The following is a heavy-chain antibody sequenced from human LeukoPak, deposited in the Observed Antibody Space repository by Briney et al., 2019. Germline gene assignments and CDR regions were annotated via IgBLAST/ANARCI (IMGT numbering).Heavy chain of an antibody. CDR1: GGSFSSYY. D-gene: IGHD3-3*01. Sequence: PSETLSLTCTVSGGSFSSYYWTWIRQPPGKGLEWIGYIDHSGSTNYNPSLKSRVSISSDTSKNQFSLKLSSVTAADTAVYYCARELTYYDFWSGRYYYYMDVWGKGTTVTVSS. CDR2: IDHSGST. CDR3: ARELTYYDFWSGRYYYYMDV. J-gene: IGHJ6*03. V-gene: IGHV4-59*12.